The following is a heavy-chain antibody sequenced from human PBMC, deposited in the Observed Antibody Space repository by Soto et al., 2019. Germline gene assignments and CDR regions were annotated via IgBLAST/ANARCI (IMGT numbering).Heavy chain of an antibody. Sequence: GGSLKLSCAAYGFTFSSYTMNWVRQAPGKGLEWVSGINSGGRTYYADSVKGRFTISRDDSKNTLYLQIISLRAEDTAVYYCAKDLRSDGVWDFDYWRQGTLVIVSS. J-gene: IGHJ4*02. V-gene: IGHV3-23*01. D-gene: IGHD4-17*01. CDR1: GFTFSSYT. CDR2: INSGGRT. CDR3: AKDLRSDGVWDFDY.